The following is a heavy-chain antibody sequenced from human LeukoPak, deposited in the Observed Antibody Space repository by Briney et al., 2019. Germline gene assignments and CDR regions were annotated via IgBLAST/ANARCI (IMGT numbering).Heavy chain of an antibody. CDR1: GLTFSTYW. CDR3: ATSARTYIGSSLDY. V-gene: IGHV3-74*01. J-gene: IGHJ4*02. D-gene: IGHD2-15*01. Sequence: PGVSLRLSCAASGLTFSTYWMHWVRQDPGKGLVWVSRISSDASITSYADPVKGRFTISRDNAKNTLYLQMNSLRAEDTALYYCATSARTYIGSSLDYWGQGTLVTVSS. CDR2: ISSDASIT.